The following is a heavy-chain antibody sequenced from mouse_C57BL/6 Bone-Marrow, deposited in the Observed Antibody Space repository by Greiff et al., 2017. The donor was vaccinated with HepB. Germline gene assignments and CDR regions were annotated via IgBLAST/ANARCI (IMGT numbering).Heavy chain of an antibody. CDR1: GYTFTSYW. J-gene: IGHJ3*01. V-gene: IGHV1-50*01. D-gene: IGHD1-1*01. CDR2: IDPSDSYT. CDR3: ARLRLRFWFAY. Sequence: QVQLKQPGAELVKPGASVKLSCKASGYTFTSYWMQWVKQRPGQGLEWIGEIDPSDSYTNYNQKFKGKATLTVDTSSSTAYMQLSSLTSEDSAVYYCARLRLRFWFAYWGQGTLVTVSA.